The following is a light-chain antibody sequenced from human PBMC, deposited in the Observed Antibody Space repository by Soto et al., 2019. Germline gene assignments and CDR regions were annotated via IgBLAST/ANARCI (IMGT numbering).Light chain of an antibody. V-gene: IGKV1-39*01. CDR1: QIISSY. Sequence: DIPLTQSPSSLSASVGDRVTITCRASQIISSYLNWYQHKPGVAPKLLIYATSSLQSGVSSRFRGSGSGTEFTLTISSLQPEDFATYSCQQSYTLPLTFGGGTKVETK. CDR3: QQSYTLPLT. J-gene: IGKJ4*02. CDR2: ATS.